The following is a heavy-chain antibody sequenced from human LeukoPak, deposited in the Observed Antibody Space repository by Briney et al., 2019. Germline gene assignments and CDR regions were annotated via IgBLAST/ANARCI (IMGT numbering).Heavy chain of an antibody. CDR2: VDHTGNT. D-gene: IGHD1-1*01. V-gene: IGHV4-34*01. CDR1: GGSFSGYY. J-gene: IGHJ4*02. CDR3: ARNVRFFDS. Sequence: PSETLSLTCAVYGGSFSGYYWSWLRQPPGKGLEWIGEVDHTGNTNYRPSLDSRVTLSIDTSKNHFSLTLTSVTAADTAVYYCARNVRFFDSWGQGTRVTVSS.